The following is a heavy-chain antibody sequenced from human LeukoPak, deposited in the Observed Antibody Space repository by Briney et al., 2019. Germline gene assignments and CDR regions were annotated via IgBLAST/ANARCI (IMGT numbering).Heavy chain of an antibody. V-gene: IGHV3-9*01. Sequence: GGSLRLSCAASGFTFDDYAMHWVRQAPGEGLGWVSGISWNSGSIGYADSVKGRFTISRDNAKNSLYLQMNSLRAEDTALYYCAKALAAADNDAFHIWGQGAMVTVSS. CDR2: ISWNSGSI. J-gene: IGHJ3*02. CDR1: GFTFDDYA. D-gene: IGHD6-13*01. CDR3: AKALAAADNDAFHI.